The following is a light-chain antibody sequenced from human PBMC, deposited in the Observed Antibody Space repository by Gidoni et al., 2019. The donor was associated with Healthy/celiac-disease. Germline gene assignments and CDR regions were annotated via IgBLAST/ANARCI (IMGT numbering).Light chain of an antibody. CDR1: QSVSSY. J-gene: IGKJ4*01. CDR3: QQRSNWLT. Sequence: IVLPQSPATLSLSPGERATLSCRASQSVSSYLAWYQQKPGQATRLLIYDASNRATGIPARCSGSGSGTDFTLTISSLEPEDFAVYYCQQRSNWLTFGGGTKVEIK. CDR2: DAS. V-gene: IGKV3-11*01.